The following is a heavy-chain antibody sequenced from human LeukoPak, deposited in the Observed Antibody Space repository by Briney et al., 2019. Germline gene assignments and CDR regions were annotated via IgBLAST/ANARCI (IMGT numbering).Heavy chain of an antibody. D-gene: IGHD6-13*01. J-gene: IGHJ6*03. CDR1: GYTFTNYA. CDR3: ARSTSRYDDYYYYYMDV. Sequence: GASVKVSCTASGYTFTNYAINWVRQATGQGLEWMGWMNPNSGNTGYAQKFQGRVTMTRNTSISTAYMELSSLRSEDTAVYFCARSTSRYDDYYYYYMDVWGKGTTVTVSS. V-gene: IGHV1-8*01. CDR2: MNPNSGNT.